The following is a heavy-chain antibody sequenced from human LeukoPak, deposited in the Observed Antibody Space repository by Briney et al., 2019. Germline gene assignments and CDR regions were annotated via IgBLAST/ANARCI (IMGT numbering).Heavy chain of an antibody. V-gene: IGHV3-30-3*01. J-gene: IGHJ4*02. Sequence: PGGSLRLSYAASGFTFSSYAMHWVRQAPGKGLEWVAVISYDGSNKYYADSVKGRFTISRDNSKNTLYLQMNSLRAEDTAVYYCARGDLYYDILTGYYYWGQGTLVTVSS. CDR2: ISYDGSNK. CDR1: GFTFSSYA. D-gene: IGHD3-9*01. CDR3: ARGDLYYDILTGYYY.